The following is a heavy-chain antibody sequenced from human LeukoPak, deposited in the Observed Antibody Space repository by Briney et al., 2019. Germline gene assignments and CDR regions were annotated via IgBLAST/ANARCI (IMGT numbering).Heavy chain of an antibody. CDR2: INPNGGGP. Sequence: GASVKVSCKASGYTFTGYYMHWVRQAPGQGLEWMGRINPNGGGPNYAQKFQGRVTMTRDTSISTAYMELSRLRSDDTAVYYCARVVYSYGDWFDPWGQGTLVTVSS. D-gene: IGHD5-18*01. J-gene: IGHJ5*02. CDR3: ARVVYSYGDWFDP. V-gene: IGHV1-2*06. CDR1: GYTFTGYY.